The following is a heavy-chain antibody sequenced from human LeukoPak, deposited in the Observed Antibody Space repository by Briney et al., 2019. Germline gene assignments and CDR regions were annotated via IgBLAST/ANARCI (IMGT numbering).Heavy chain of an antibody. J-gene: IGHJ4*02. D-gene: IGHD5-18*01. CDR3: ARGASGYSYG. Sequence: SENLSLTCTVSGGSISSYYWSWLRQPPGKGLEWIGYIYYSGTTNYNRSLKSRVTISIDTSKNQFSLNLSSVTAADTAVYYCARGASGYSYGWGQGTLVTVSS. CDR1: GGSISSYY. CDR2: IYYSGTT. V-gene: IGHV4-59*01.